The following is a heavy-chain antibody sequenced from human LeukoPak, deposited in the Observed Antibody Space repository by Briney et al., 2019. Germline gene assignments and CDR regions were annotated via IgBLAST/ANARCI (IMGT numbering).Heavy chain of an antibody. Sequence: SETLSLTCAVYGGSFSGYYWSWIRQPPGKGLEWIGEINHSGSTNYNPSLKSRVTISVDTSKNQFSPKLSSVTAADTAVYYCARGRYYYDSSGYYLWGQGTLVTVSS. CDR1: GGSFSGYY. CDR2: INHSGST. D-gene: IGHD3-22*01. J-gene: IGHJ4*02. V-gene: IGHV4-34*01. CDR3: ARGRYYYDSSGYYL.